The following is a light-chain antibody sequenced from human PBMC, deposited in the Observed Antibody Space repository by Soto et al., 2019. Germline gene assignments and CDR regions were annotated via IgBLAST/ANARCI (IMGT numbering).Light chain of an antibody. V-gene: IGKV3-15*01. J-gene: IGKJ1*01. CDR1: QSVSSN. CDR2: GAS. CDR3: KQYNNWPPVT. Sequence: EIVMTQSPATLSVSPGERATLSCRASQSVSSNLAWYQQKPGQAPRLLIYGASTRATGIPARFSGSGSGTEFTLTISSLQSEDFAVYYCKQYNNWPPVTFDQGTKVEIK.